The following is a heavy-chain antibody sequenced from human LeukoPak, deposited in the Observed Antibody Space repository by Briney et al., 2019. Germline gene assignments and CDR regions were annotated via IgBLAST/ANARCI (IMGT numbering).Heavy chain of an antibody. V-gene: IGHV4-59*04. CDR3: ARVGGYDSIDYGGLDTDAFDI. J-gene: IGHJ3*02. Sequence: SQTLSLTCTGSGGSISSYYWSWIRQPPGKGLEWIGYIYYSGSTYYNPSLKGRVTISVDTSKNQFSLQLNSVTPEDTAVYYCARVGGYDSIDYGGLDTDAFDIWGQGTMVTVSS. CDR2: IYYSGST. CDR1: GGSISSYY. D-gene: IGHD5-12*01.